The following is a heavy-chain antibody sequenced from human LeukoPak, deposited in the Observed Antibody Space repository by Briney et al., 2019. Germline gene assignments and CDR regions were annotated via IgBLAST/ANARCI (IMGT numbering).Heavy chain of an antibody. CDR1: GGSISSYY. CDR3: ARSYDFWSGFDY. D-gene: IGHD3-3*01. J-gene: IGHJ4*02. CDR2: IYYSGST. Sequence: PSETLSLTCTVSGGSISSYYWSWIRQPPGKGLEWIGYIYYSGSTNYNPSLKSRVTISVDTSKNQFSLNLSSVTAADTAVYYCARSYDFWSGFDYWGQGTLVTVSS. V-gene: IGHV4-59*01.